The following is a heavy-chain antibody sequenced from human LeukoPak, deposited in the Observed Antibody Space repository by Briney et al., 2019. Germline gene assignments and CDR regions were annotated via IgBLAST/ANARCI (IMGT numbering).Heavy chain of an antibody. D-gene: IGHD1-26*01. J-gene: IGHJ4*02. V-gene: IGHV3-7*05. CDR2: IKQDGSEK. CDR3: ARDGSDFHY. CDR1: GFTFSNYW. Sequence: GGSLRLSCAVSGFTFSNYWMSWVRQAPGRGLEWVANIKQDGSEKYYVDSVKGRFTISRDNAKNSLYLQMNSLRADDTAVYYCARDGSDFHYWGQGTLVTVSS.